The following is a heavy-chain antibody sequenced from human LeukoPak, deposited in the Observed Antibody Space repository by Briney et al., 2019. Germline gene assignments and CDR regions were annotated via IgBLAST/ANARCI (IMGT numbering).Heavy chain of an antibody. CDR1: GFTVSSNY. V-gene: IGHV3-23*01. D-gene: IGHD3-3*01. CDR3: AKDRDFWSANDAFDI. Sequence: GGSLRLSCAASGFTVSSNYMSWVRQAPGKGPEWVSAISGSGGSTYYADSVKGRFTISRDNSKNTLYLQMNSLRAEDTAVYYCAKDRDFWSANDAFDIWGQGTMVTVSS. CDR2: ISGSGGST. J-gene: IGHJ3*02.